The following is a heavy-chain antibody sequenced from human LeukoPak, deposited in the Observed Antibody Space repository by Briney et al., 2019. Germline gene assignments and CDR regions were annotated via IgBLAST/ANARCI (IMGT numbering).Heavy chain of an antibody. CDR3: ARVTGTIFDY. CDR1: GGTINSYY. Sequence: SETLSLTCTASGGTINSYYWSWIRQPPGKGLEWIGYISYSRRTSYNPSLKSRVTISVDTSKNHFSLKLSSVTAADTAVYYCARVTGTIFDYWGQGTLVTVSS. V-gene: IGHV4-59*01. J-gene: IGHJ4*02. D-gene: IGHD1-7*01. CDR2: ISYSRRT.